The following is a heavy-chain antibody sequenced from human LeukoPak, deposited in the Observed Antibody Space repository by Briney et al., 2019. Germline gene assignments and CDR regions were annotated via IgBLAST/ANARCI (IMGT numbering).Heavy chain of an antibody. CDR2: IRYDGSNK. CDR3: AKDPTIAAAGPYFDY. J-gene: IGHJ4*02. CDR1: GFTFSSYD. D-gene: IGHD6-13*01. V-gene: IGHV3-30*02. Sequence: PGGSLRLSCAASGFTFSSYDMHWVRQAPGKGLEWVAFIRYDGSNKDCADSVKGRFTISRDNSKNTLYLQMNSLRAEDTAVYYCAKDPTIAAAGPYFDYWGQGTLVTVSS.